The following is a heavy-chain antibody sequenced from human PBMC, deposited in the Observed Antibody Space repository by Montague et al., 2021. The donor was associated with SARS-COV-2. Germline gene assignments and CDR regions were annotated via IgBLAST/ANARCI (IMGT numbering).Heavy chain of an antibody. D-gene: IGHD3-3*01. J-gene: IGHJ4*02. CDR2: IYDSGGA. CDR3: ARRGTGNYEILDY. V-gene: IGHV4-59*01. CDR1: GGSMRRYY. Sequence: SETLSLTCTISGGSMRRYYWTWIRQLPGKELEWIGSIYDSGGARYNPSLKSRVSISVDASKNQFSLRVTPVTAADTAVYFCARRGTGNYEILDYWGQRILVTVSS.